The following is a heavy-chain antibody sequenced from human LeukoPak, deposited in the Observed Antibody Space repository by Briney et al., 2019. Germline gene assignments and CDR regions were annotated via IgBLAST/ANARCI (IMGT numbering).Heavy chain of an antibody. V-gene: IGHV4-59*01. J-gene: IGHJ4*02. Sequence: PSETLSLTCTVSGGSISTNSWSWVRQPPGKGLEWIGYIFHTGTTNYNPSLKSRVTISADTSKSQFSLKPDTVTAADTAVYYCTRGQQILDQWGQGTLVTVSS. D-gene: IGHD1/OR15-1a*01. CDR3: TRGQQILDQ. CDR2: IFHTGTT. CDR1: GGSISTNS.